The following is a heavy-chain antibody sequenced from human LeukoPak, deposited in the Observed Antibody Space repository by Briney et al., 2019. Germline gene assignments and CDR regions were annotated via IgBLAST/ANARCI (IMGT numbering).Heavy chain of an antibody. CDR2: IYTGGST. CDR3: ARDDAFRGVAMDV. J-gene: IGHJ6*01. D-gene: IGHD3-16*01. Sequence: GGSLRLSCAASGFTVSSNYMTWVRQAPGKGLEWISFIYTGGSTYYADSVKGRFTISRDNSKNTLFLQMNSLRAEDTAVYYCARDDAFRGVAMDVWGQGTTVTVSS. CDR1: GFTVSSNY. V-gene: IGHV3-53*01.